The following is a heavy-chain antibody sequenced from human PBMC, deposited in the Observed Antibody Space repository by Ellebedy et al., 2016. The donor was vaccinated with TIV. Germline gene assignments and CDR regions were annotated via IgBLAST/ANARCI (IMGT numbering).Heavy chain of an antibody. J-gene: IGHJ4*02. D-gene: IGHD3-16*01. CDR2: ISAYNGNT. CDR3: ARFDQIMITFGGGVDY. V-gene: IGHV1-18*01. Sequence: ASVKVSCXASGYTFTSYGISWVRQAPGQGLEWMGWISAYNGNTNYAQKLQGRVTMTTDTSTSTAYMELRSLRSDDTAVYYCARFDQIMITFGGGVDYWGQGTLVTVSS. CDR1: GYTFTSYG.